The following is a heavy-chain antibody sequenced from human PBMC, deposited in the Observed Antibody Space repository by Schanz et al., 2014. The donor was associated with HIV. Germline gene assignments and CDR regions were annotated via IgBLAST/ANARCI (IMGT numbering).Heavy chain of an antibody. CDR3: AKDNGWPLASYYGMDV. CDR2: ISSGNRYI. CDR1: GFTFSTYS. D-gene: IGHD6-19*01. V-gene: IGHV3-21*04. Sequence: EVQLVESGGGLVKPGGSLRLSCAGSGFTFSTYSMNWVRRAPGKGLEWVSAISSGNRYIYYADSVKGRFTISRDNAKNSLYLQMDSLRAEDTALYYCAKDNGWPLASYYGMDVWGQGTTVTVSS. J-gene: IGHJ6*02.